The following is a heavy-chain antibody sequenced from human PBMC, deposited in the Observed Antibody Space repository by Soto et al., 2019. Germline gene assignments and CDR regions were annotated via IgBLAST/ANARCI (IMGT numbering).Heavy chain of an antibody. D-gene: IGHD3-10*01. V-gene: IGHV1-69*13. J-gene: IGHJ5*02. CDR2: IMPIFGTP. CDR1: GGTFDMYV. CDR3: ARVHSSGIFYFVDP. Sequence: SVKVSCKASGGTFDMYVISCLRQAPVQWRDWMGGIMPIFGTPNYAQKFRGRVTISADESTSTAYLELSSLTSDDTAVYYCARVHSSGIFYFVDPWGQGTLVTVSS.